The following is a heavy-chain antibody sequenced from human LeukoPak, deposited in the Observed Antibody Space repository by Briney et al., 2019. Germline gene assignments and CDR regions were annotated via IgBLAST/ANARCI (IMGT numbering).Heavy chain of an antibody. Sequence: SETLSLTCAVSGGSISSSNWWSWVRQPPGQGLEWIGEIYHSGSTNYNPSLKSRVTISVDTSKNQFSLKLSSVTAADTAVYYCARGLVVFKGAWFDPWGQGTLVTVSS. CDR1: GGSISSSNW. CDR3: ARGLVVFKGAWFDP. CDR2: IYHSGST. V-gene: IGHV4-4*02. D-gene: IGHD2-8*02. J-gene: IGHJ5*02.